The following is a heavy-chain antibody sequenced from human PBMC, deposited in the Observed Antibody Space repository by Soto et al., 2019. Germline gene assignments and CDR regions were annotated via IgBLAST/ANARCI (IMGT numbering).Heavy chain of an antibody. V-gene: IGHV3-33*06. D-gene: IGHD6-13*01. CDR3: AKDRSSSLDGMDV. CDR2: VWYDGSNK. CDR1: GFKFTIYG. J-gene: IGHJ6*02. Sequence: PGGSLRLSCAASGFKFTIYGMHRVRQAPGKGLEWVAVVWYDGSNKYYADSVKGRFTISRDNSKNTLYLQVNSLRAEDTAVYYCAKDRSSSLDGMDVWGQGTTVTVSS.